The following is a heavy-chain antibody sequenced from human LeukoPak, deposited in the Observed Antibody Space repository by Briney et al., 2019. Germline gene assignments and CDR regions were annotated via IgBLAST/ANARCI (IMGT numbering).Heavy chain of an antibody. CDR2: ISGGVPST. CDR3: AKGPQITIFGVVIIEDFVADY. CDR1: GFTFSSYG. V-gene: IGHV3-23*01. Sequence: QTGGSLRLSCAASGFTFSSYGMTWVRQAPGKGLEWVSAISGGVPSTYYADSVKGRFTISRDNSRNTLYLQMNSLRAEDTAVYYCAKGPQITIFGVVIIEDFVADYWGQGTLVTVSS. J-gene: IGHJ4*02. D-gene: IGHD3-3*01.